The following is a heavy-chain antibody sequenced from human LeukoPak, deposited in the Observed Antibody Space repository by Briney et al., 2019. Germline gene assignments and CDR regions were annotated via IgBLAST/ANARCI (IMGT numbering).Heavy chain of an antibody. D-gene: IGHD3-10*01. CDR2: ISGSGGRT. J-gene: IGHJ4*02. V-gene: IGHV3-23*01. CDR1: GFTFSSYA. Sequence: PGGALRLSCAASGFTFSSYAMRGVGQAPGKGVEGVAAISGSGGRTYYADTGRGRFTISTDNSKNPLYLQMNSLRAEDTAVYYCAKDLEFDYWRQGTLVTVSS. CDR3: AKDLEFDY.